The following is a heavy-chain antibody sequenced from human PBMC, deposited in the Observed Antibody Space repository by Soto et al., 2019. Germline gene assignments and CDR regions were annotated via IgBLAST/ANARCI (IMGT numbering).Heavy chain of an antibody. Sequence: GESLKISCQGSGYSFPDYWIGWVRQMPGKGLEWMGIIYPDDSDAKYSPSFQGQVTMSADKSINTAYLQWSSLKASDTAMYYCARLQAAAGDNDLTFDYWGQGTLVTVSS. D-gene: IGHD6-13*01. J-gene: IGHJ4*02. CDR2: IYPDDSDA. V-gene: IGHV5-51*01. CDR3: ARLQAAAGDNDLTFDY. CDR1: GYSFPDYW.